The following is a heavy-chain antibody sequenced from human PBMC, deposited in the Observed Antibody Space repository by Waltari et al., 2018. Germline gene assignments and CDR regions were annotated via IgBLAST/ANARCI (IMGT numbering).Heavy chain of an antibody. D-gene: IGHD5-12*01. CDR2: IYYSGST. V-gene: IGHV4-59*01. CDR1: GGSISSYY. CDR3: ARASAGHSGYGRGDYYYYYYMDV. Sequence: QVQLQESGPGLVKPSETLSLTCTVSGGSISSYYWSWIRQPPGKGLEWIGYIYYSGSTNYNPSLKSRVTISVDTSKNQFSLKLSSVTAADTAVYYCARASAGHSGYGRGDYYYYYYMDVWGKGTTVTVSS. J-gene: IGHJ6*03.